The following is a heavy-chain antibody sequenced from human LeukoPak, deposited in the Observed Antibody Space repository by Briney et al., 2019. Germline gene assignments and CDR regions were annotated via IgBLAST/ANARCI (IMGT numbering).Heavy chain of an antibody. CDR1: GGSISDYY. CDR3: ARGRERYSSSWYWSYFDY. Sequence: SETLSLTCTVSGGSISDYYWSCIRQSAGKGLEWIGRIYSNGATNYNPSLKSRLTMSLDTSKNEFSLKLSSVTAADTAVYYCARGRERYSSSWYWSYFDYWGQGTLVTVSS. V-gene: IGHV4-4*07. D-gene: IGHD6-13*01. CDR2: IYSNGAT. J-gene: IGHJ4*02.